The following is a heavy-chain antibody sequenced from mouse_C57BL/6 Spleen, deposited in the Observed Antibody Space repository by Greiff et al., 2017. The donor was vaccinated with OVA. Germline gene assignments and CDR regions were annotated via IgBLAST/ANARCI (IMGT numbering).Heavy chain of an antibody. J-gene: IGHJ1*03. Sequence: QVQLQQPGAELVRPGTSVKLSCKASGYTFTSYWMHWVKQRPGQGLEWIGVIDPSDSYTNYNQKFKGKATLTVDTSSSTAYMQLSSLTSEDSAVYDCERSGGAYSNYWYFDVWGTGTTVTVSS. V-gene: IGHV1-59*01. D-gene: IGHD2-5*01. CDR3: ERSGGAYSNYWYFDV. CDR1: GYTFTSYW. CDR2: IDPSDSYT.